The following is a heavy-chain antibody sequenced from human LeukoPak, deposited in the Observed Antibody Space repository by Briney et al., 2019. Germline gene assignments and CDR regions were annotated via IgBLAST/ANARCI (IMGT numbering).Heavy chain of an antibody. Sequence: GGSLRLSCAASGFTFSSYAMSWVRQAPGKGLEWVSAISGSGGSTYYADSVKGRFTISRDSAKNSLYLQMNSLRAEDTAVYYCARHQVVPSKRPFDYWGQGTLVTVSS. CDR2: ISGSGGST. J-gene: IGHJ4*02. CDR3: ARHQVVPSKRPFDY. CDR1: GFTFSSYA. V-gene: IGHV3-23*01. D-gene: IGHD2-2*01.